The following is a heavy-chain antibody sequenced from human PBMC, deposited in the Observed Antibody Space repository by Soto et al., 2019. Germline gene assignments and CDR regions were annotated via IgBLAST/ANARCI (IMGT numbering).Heavy chain of an antibody. CDR3: AADSYYYDSSGPKAAFDI. D-gene: IGHD3-22*01. Sequence: SVKVSCKASGFTFTSSAVQWVRQARGQRLEWIGWIVVGSGNTNYAQKFQERVTITRDMSTSTAYMELSSLRSEDTAVYYCAADSYYYDSSGPKAAFDIWGQGTMVTVS. CDR1: GFTFTSSA. CDR2: IVVGSGNT. V-gene: IGHV1-58*01. J-gene: IGHJ3*02.